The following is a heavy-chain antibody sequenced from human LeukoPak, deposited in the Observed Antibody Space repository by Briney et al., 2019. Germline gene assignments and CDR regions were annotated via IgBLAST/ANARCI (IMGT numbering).Heavy chain of an antibody. CDR1: GFTFSSYS. D-gene: IGHD2-2*01. CDR3: APLDIVVVPAAIDGMDV. Sequence: PGGSLRLSCAASGFTFSSYSMNWVRQAPGKGLEWVSSISSSSSYIYYADSVKGRFTISRDNAKNSLYLQMNSLRAEDTAVYYCAPLDIVVVPAAIDGMDVWGQGTTVTVSS. CDR2: ISSSSSYI. V-gene: IGHV3-21*01. J-gene: IGHJ6*02.